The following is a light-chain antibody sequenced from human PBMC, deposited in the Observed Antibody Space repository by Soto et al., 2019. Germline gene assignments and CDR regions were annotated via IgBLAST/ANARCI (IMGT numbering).Light chain of an antibody. CDR2: GAS. Sequence: EVVMTQSPASLSVSPGERVTLSCRASQNIRNNLAWYQQKPGQSPRLLISGASTREAGVPGRFSGSGSGTEFTLIICSLQSEDFAIYYCQQYNIWPPWTFGQGTKV. CDR1: QNIRNN. V-gene: IGKV3-15*01. J-gene: IGKJ1*01. CDR3: QQYNIWPPWT.